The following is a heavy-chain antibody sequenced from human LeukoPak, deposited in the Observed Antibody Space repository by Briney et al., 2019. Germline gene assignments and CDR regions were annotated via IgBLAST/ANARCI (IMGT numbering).Heavy chain of an antibody. CDR2: ISADAVTT. CDR1: GFTFSSYA. Sequence: GGSLRLSCAASGFTFSSYAMSWVRQAPGKGLEGVAPISADAVTTAYADSVKGRFTISRDRSKNTLYLQMNSLRVEDTAVYYCAKETALTGAADSWGQGTLVTVSS. CDR3: AKETALTGAADS. V-gene: IGHV3-23*01. D-gene: IGHD1-14*01. J-gene: IGHJ4*02.